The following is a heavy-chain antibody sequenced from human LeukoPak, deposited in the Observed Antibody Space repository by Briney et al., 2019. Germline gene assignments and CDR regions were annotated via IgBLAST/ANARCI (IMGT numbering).Heavy chain of an antibody. CDR2: IYYSGST. CDR1: GGSISSYY. V-gene: IGHV4-59*01. CDR3: ARDPMSSGWYGSRSDGMDV. D-gene: IGHD6-19*01. J-gene: IGHJ6*04. Sequence: WETLSLTCTVSGGSISSYYWSWVRQPPGKGLEWVGDIYYSGSTNSNPSLKSRVTISVDTSKNQSSLKLSSVTAADTAVYYCARDPMSSGWYGSRSDGMDVWGKGTTVTVSS.